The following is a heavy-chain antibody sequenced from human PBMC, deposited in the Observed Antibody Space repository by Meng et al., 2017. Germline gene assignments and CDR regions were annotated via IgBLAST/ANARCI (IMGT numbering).Heavy chain of an antibody. CDR1: CGSISSGGYY. V-gene: IGHV4-31*03. CDR3: ASKGGLSTYNWFDP. Sequence: QVQLQESGPGLVKPSPSLSLTCTVSCGSISSGGYYWSWIRQHPGKGLEWIGYIYYSGSTYYNPSLKSRVTISVDTSKNQFSLKLSSVTAADTAVYYCASKGGLSTYNWFDPWGQGTLVTVSS. J-gene: IGHJ5*02. D-gene: IGHD5-12*01. CDR2: IYYSGST.